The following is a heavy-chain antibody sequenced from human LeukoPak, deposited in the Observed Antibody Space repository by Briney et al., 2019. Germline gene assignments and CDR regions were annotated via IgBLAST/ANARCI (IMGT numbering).Heavy chain of an antibody. J-gene: IGHJ3*02. CDR2: ISAYNGNT. D-gene: IGHD2-21*02. CDR1: GYTFTSYG. CDR3: ARAYCGGDCYSNDAFDI. Sequence: GASVKVSCKASGYTFTSYGISWVRQAPGQGLEWMGWISAYNGNTNYAQKLQGRVTMTTDTSTSTAYMELRSLRSDDTAVYYCARAYCGGDCYSNDAFDIWGQGTMVTVSS. V-gene: IGHV1-18*01.